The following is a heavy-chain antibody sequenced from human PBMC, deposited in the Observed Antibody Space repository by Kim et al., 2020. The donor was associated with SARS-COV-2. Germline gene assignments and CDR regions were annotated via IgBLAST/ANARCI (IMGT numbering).Heavy chain of an antibody. J-gene: IGHJ4*02. CDR1: GGSISSYY. Sequence: SETLSLTCTVSGGSISSYYWSWIRQPPGKGLEWIGYIYYRGSTNYNPSLKSRVTISVDTSKNQFSLKLSSVTAADTAVYYCARYYYDSSGLFDYWGQGTLVTVSS. CDR2: IYYRGST. V-gene: IGHV4-59*08. D-gene: IGHD3-22*01. CDR3: ARYYYDSSGLFDY.